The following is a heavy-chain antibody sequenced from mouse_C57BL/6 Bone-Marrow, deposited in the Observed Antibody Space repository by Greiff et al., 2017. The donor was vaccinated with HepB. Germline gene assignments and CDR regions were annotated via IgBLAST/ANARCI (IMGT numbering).Heavy chain of an antibody. V-gene: IGHV1-81*01. J-gene: IGHJ2*01. CDR3: SRGGFDY. CDR2: IDPRSGNT. CDR1: GYTFTSYG. Sequence: VQLQQSGAELARPGASVKLSCKASGYTFTSYGISWVKQRTGQGLEWIGEIDPRSGNTYYNEKFKGKATLTADKSSSTAYMEIRSLTSENSAVYYCSRGGFDYWGQGTTLTVSA.